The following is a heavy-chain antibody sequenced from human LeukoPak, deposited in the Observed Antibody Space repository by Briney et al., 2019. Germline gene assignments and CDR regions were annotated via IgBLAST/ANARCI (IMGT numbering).Heavy chain of an antibody. CDR1: GFTFDDYA. V-gene: IGHV3-9*03. J-gene: IGHJ4*02. D-gene: IGHD4-23*01. CDR3: AKDIFSGGTATASFDY. Sequence: PGRSLRLSCAASGFTFDDYAMHWVRQAPGKGLEWVSGISWNSGSIGYADSVKGRFTISRGNAKNSLALQMNSLRAEDMALYYCAKDIFSGGTATASFDYWGQGTLVTVSS. CDR2: ISWNSGSI.